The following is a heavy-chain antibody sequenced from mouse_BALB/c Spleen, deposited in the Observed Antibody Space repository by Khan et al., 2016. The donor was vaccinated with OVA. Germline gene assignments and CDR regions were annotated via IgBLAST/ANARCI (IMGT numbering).Heavy chain of an antibody. CDR1: GFSLSTYG. V-gene: IGHV2-9*02. CDR2: IWAGGST. CDR3: SREYVHAHYARNY. D-gene: IGHD2-10*02. Sequence: QVQLKQSGPGLVAPSQSLSITCSVSGFSLSTYGVHWVRQPPGKGLEWLGVIWAGGSTNYNSALMSRLNISKAKSKSQIFLKMNSLQNDDTAMYYCSREYVHAHYARNYWGQGTSFTFSS. J-gene: IGHJ4*01.